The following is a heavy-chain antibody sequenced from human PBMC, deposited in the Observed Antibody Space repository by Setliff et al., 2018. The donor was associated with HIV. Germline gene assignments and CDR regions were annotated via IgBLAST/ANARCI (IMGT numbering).Heavy chain of an antibody. D-gene: IGHD6-19*01. Sequence: PGGSLRLSCAASGFTFSNYVMSWVRQTPGKGLEWVSVISSSGGRTYHADSVKSRLTISKDTSKNQVFLVMTNMDPVDTATYYCAHRKVAAVGTLFDYWGQGTLVTVSS. V-gene: IGHV3-23*01. CDR3: AHRKVAAVGTLFDY. CDR1: GFTFSNYV. CDR2: ISSSGGRT. J-gene: IGHJ4*02.